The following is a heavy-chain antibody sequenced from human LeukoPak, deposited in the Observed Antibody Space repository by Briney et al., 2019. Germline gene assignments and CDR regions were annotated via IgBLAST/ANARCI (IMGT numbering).Heavy chain of an antibody. CDR1: GGSISSGGNS. D-gene: IGHD3-10*01. CDR2: IYHSGST. CDR3: ARDGGYYGSGTFDY. Sequence: SETLSLTCAVSGGSISSGGNSWSWIRQPPGKGLECIGYIYHSGSTYYNPSLKSRVTISVDRSKNQFSLKLSSVTAADTAVCYCARDGGYYGSGTFDYWGQGTLVTVSS. J-gene: IGHJ4*02. V-gene: IGHV4-30-2*01.